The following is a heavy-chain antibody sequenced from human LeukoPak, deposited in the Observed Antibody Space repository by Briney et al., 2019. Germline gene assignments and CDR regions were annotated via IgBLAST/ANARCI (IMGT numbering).Heavy chain of an antibody. V-gene: IGHV4-59*12. CDR3: ARSPLLREVEPHYGMDV. D-gene: IGHD3-16*01. Sequence: SETLSLTCTVSGGSISSYYWSWIRQPPGKGLEWIGYIYYSGSTNYNPSLKSRVTISVDTSKNQFSLKLSSVTAADTAVYYCARSPLLREVEPHYGMDVWGQGTTVTVSS. CDR1: GGSISSYY. J-gene: IGHJ6*02. CDR2: IYYSGST.